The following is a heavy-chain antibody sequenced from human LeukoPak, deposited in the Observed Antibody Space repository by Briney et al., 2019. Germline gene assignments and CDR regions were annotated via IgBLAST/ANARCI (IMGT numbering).Heavy chain of an antibody. V-gene: IGHV3-11*01. CDR2: ISSSGSTI. CDR1: GFTFSDYY. CDR3: ARDGDVAGVFHYFDY. D-gene: IGHD3-10*01. Sequence: RTGGSLRLSCAASGFTFSDYYMSWIRQAPGKGLEWVSYISSSGSTIYYADSVKGRFTISRDNAKNSLYLQMNSLRAEDTAVYYCARDGDVAGVFHYFDYWGQGTLVTVSS. J-gene: IGHJ4*02.